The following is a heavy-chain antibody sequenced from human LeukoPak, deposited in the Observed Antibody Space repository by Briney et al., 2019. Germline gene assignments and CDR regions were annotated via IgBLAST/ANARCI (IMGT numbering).Heavy chain of an antibody. CDR2: ITVGGGT. CDR1: GFALSSYV. D-gene: IGHD6-13*01. CDR3: AKSPAAPYYFDY. V-gene: IGHV3-23*01. J-gene: IGHJ4*02. Sequence: GGSLRLSCAASGFALSSYVMSWVHQAPGKGLEWVSTITVGGGTYYADSVKGRFTISRDNSKNTLFLQMNTLGAEDTALFYCAKSPAAPYYFDYWGQGTLVTVSS.